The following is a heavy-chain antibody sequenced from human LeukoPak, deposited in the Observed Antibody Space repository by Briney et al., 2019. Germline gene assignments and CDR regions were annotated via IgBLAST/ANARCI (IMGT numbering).Heavy chain of an antibody. V-gene: IGHV3-48*04. Sequence: GGSLRLSCAASGFTFTNYWMNWVRQAPGKGLEWVSYISSSGSTIYYADSVKGRFTISRDNAKNSLYLQMNSLRAEDTAVYYCAELGITMIGGVWGKGTTVTISS. CDR2: ISSSGSTI. CDR1: GFTFTNYW. D-gene: IGHD3-10*02. J-gene: IGHJ6*04. CDR3: AELGITMIGGV.